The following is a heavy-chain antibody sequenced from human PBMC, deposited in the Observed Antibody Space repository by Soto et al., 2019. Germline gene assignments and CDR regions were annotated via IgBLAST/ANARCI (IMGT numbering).Heavy chain of an antibody. CDR3: ARETATIMGDWFDP. CDR1: GGSISSGGYS. Sequence: KPSETLSLTCAVSGGSISSGGYSWSWIRQPPGKGLEWIGYIYHSGSTYYNPSLKSRVTISVDRSKNQFSLKLSSVTAADTAVYYCARETATIMGDWFDPWGQGTLVTVSS. V-gene: IGHV4-30-2*01. CDR2: IYHSGST. D-gene: IGHD5-12*01. J-gene: IGHJ5*02.